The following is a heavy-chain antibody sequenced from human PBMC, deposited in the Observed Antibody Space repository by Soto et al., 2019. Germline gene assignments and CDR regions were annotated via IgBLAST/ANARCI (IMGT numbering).Heavy chain of an antibody. D-gene: IGHD6-6*01. Sequence: QVQLVQSGAEVKKPGASVKVSCKASGYTFTSYDINWVRQATGQGLEWMGWMNPNSGNTGYAQKFQGSVTMTRNTSISTAYMELSSLRSEDTAVYYCARGPYSSSFYYYYNMDVWGKGTTVTVSS. V-gene: IGHV1-8*01. CDR2: MNPNSGNT. CDR1: GYTFTSYD. CDR3: ARGPYSSSFYYYYNMDV. J-gene: IGHJ6*03.